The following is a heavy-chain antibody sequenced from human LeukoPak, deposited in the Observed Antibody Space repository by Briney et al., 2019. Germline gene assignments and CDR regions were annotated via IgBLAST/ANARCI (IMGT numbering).Heavy chain of an antibody. D-gene: IGHD2-15*01. J-gene: IGHJ5*02. CDR2: ISTSSSYR. CDR1: GFTYSRYS. CDR3: ASGTYYLGFYG. V-gene: IGHV3-21*01. Sequence: GGPLRLPCAASGFTYSRYSINCVRQAPGKALEGGSFISTSSSYRHYADSVKGRFTISRDNAKNSLYLQMNSLRAEDTAVYYWASGTYYLGFYGWGKVTLVT.